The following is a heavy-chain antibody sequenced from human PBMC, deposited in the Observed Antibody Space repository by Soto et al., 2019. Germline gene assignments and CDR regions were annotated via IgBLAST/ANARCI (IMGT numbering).Heavy chain of an antibody. CDR1: GYSFANYT. D-gene: IGHD3-10*01. CDR2: LNPDTAST. V-gene: IGHV1-3*01. Sequence: ASVKVSCKASGYSFANYTIHWVRQAPGQGLELMGWLNPDTASTKFSPKFQGRVIITRDKSANTAFMQLTSLTSEDTALYYCARGGGYYGSGAYYRGYFDHWGLGTLVTVSS. CDR3: ARGGGYYGSGAYYRGYFDH. J-gene: IGHJ4*02.